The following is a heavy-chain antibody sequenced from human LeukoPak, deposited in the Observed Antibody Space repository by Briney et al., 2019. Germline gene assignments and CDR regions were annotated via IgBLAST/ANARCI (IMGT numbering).Heavy chain of an antibody. D-gene: IGHD6-13*01. CDR2: ISNDGRKK. CDR1: GFTFSSYS. J-gene: IGHJ4*02. V-gene: IGHV3-30*18. CDR3: AKGHSSSWYYFGY. Sequence: GGSLRLSCAASGFTFSSYSMNWVRQAPGKGLEWVAAISNDGRKKSHADSVKGRFTISRDNSKDTLYVQMNSLRAEDTAVYYCAKGHSSSWYYFGYWGQGALVTVSS.